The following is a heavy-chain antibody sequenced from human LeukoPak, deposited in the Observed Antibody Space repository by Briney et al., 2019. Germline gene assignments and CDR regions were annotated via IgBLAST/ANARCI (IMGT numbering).Heavy chain of an antibody. Sequence: SETLSLTCTVSGGSISSYYWSWIRQPAGNGLEWIGRIYTSGSTNYNPSLKSRVTMSVDTSKNQFSLKLSSVTAADTAVYYCARGMITFGGVIVTARYFDYWGQGTLVTVSS. V-gene: IGHV4-4*07. D-gene: IGHD3-16*02. CDR2: IYTSGST. J-gene: IGHJ4*02. CDR1: GGSISSYY. CDR3: ARGMITFGGVIVTARYFDY.